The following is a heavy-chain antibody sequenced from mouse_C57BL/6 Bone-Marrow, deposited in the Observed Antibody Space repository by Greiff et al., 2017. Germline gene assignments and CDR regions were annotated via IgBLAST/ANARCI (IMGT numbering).Heavy chain of an antibody. Sequence: VQRVESGAELVKPGASVKLSCKASGYIFTEYTIHWVKQRSGQGLEWIGWFYPGRGSIKYNERFKDKATLTADKSSNTVYMELSRLTSEDSAVYFCARHERYYDYEGYFDYWGQGTTLTVSS. CDR3: ARHERYYDYEGYFDY. V-gene: IGHV1-62-2*01. CDR2: FYPGRGSI. CDR1: GYIFTEYT. J-gene: IGHJ2*01. D-gene: IGHD2-4*01.